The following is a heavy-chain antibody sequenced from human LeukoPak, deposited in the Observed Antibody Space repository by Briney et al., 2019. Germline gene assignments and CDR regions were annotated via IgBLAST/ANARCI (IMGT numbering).Heavy chain of an antibody. CDR1: GYTLTELS. Sequence: GASVKVSCKVSGYTLTELSVHWVRQAPGQGLEWMGWINPNSGGTNYAQKFQGRVTMTRDTSISTAYMELSRLRSDDTAVYYCARDRTTGTTSFFTYYYYYYMDVWGKGTTVTISS. D-gene: IGHD1-1*01. J-gene: IGHJ6*03. CDR2: INPNSGGT. V-gene: IGHV1-2*02. CDR3: ARDRTTGTTSFFTYYYYYYMDV.